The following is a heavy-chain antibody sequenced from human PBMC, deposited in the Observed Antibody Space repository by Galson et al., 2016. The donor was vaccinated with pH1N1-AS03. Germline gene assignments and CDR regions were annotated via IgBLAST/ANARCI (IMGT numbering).Heavy chain of an antibody. V-gene: IGHV5-51*01. CDR2: IDPRDSDT. CDR1: GYLFTNYW. CDR3: ARHGEPATLSGWFDP. D-gene: IGHD1-26*01. Sequence: QSGAEVKQPGESLKISCKASGYLFTNYWIAWVRQMPGKGLEWMGIIDPRDSDTRYSPSFQGQVTISVDKSFSTAYIQWGSLKASDTAMYYCARHGEPATLSGWFDPWGQGTLVTVSS. J-gene: IGHJ5*02.